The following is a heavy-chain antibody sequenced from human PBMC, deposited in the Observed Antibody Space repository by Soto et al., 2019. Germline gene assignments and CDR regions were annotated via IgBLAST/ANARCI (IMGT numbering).Heavy chain of an antibody. D-gene: IGHD6-19*01. V-gene: IGHV4-39*01. CDR3: ARHSIAVRKNNWFDP. CDR1: GGSITSGGYS. J-gene: IGHJ5*02. CDR2: VFYLGST. Sequence: SETLSLTCTVSGGSITSGGYSWTWVRQPPGKGLEWIGSVFYLGSTYYNPSLKSQVTMSVDTSKNQFSLKLTSVTAADTAIYYCARHSIAVRKNNWFDPWGQGTPVTVSS.